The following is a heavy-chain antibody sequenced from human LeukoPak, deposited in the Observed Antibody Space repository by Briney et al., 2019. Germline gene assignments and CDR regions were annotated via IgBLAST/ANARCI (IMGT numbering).Heavy chain of an antibody. CDR1: GFTFSSYS. CDR3: ARDRSYYAADY. V-gene: IGHV3-21*01. D-gene: IGHD3-22*01. J-gene: IGHJ4*02. Sequence: GGSLRLSCAASGFTFSSYSMNWVRQAPGKGLEWVSSISSSSSYIYYADSVKGRFTISRDNAKNSLYLQMNRLRAEDTAVYYCARDRSYYAADYWGQGTLVTVSS. CDR2: ISSSSSYI.